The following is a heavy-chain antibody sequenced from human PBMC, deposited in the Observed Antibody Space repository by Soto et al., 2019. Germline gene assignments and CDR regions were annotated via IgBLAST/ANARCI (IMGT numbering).Heavy chain of an antibody. CDR3: ARYRREAVAGYTLDN. J-gene: IGHJ4*02. Sequence: SETLSLTCTVSGGSISSNYWTWIRQPPGKGLEWIGYVYNSGSTNYNPSLKSRVTISEDTSKSQFSLKVNSMTAADTAVYYCARYRREAVAGYTLDNGGQGILVTVSS. V-gene: IGHV4-59*01. CDR1: GGSISSNY. D-gene: IGHD6-13*01. CDR2: VYNSGST.